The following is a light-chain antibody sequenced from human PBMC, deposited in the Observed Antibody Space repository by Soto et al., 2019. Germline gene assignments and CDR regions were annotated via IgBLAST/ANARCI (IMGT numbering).Light chain of an antibody. CDR2: VEGSGNY. J-gene: IGLJ3*02. Sequence: QSVLTQSSSASASLGSSVKLTCTLSSGNSDDLIAWHQQQPGKAPRYMMKVEGSGNYNRGSGVPDRFSGSSSRADSYLTISTLQPEDEADYCCETWGSAIWVFGGGTKLTVL. CDR1: SGNSDDL. V-gene: IGLV4-60*03. CDR3: ETWGSAIWV.